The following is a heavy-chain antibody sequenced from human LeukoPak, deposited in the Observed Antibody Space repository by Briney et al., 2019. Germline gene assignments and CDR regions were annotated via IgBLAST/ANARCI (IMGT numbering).Heavy chain of an antibody. V-gene: IGHV4-34*01. D-gene: IGHD2-8*01. CDR3: AKNGQSGFSFDP. Sequence: SETLSLTCAVYGGSLNGHYWSWIRQPPGKGLEWIGEGSDNGGTKYNPSLKSRVTISADTSKNQFSLKLSSVTAADTAVYYCAKNGQSGFSFDPWGQGTLVTVSS. CDR2: GSDNGGT. CDR1: GGSLNGHY. J-gene: IGHJ5*02.